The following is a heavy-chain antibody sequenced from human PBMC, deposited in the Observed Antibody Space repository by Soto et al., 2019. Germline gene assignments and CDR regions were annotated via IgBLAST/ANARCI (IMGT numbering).Heavy chain of an antibody. CDR3: ARDLRGHYGP. D-gene: IGHD4-17*01. CDR1: GFNFRNFN. J-gene: IGHJ3*01. CDR2: VSGSSSYI. Sequence: GGSLRLSCEGSGFNFRNFNMIWVRQAPGKGLEWVSSVSGSSSYIYYADSVKGRFTVSRDNANNLVFLQMNGLRPEGTAMYYCARDLRGHYGPWGQGTMVTVSS. V-gene: IGHV3-21*06.